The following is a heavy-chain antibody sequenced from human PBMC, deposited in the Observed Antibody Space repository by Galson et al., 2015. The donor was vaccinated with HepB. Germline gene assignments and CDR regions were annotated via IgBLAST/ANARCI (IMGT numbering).Heavy chain of an antibody. CDR3: ARSGDSTQGVAYYYGMDV. V-gene: IGHV1-2*04. CDR2: INPNSGGT. CDR1: GYTFTGYY. D-gene: IGHD6-13*01. J-gene: IGHJ6*02. Sequence: SVKVSCKASGYTFTGYYMHWVRQAPGQGLEWMGWINPNSGGTNYAQKFQGWVTMTRDTSISTAYMELSRLRSDDTAVYYCARSGDSTQGVAYYYGMDVWGQGTTVTVSS.